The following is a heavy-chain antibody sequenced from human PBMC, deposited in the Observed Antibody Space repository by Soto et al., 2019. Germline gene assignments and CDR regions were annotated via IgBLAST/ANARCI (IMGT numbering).Heavy chain of an antibody. CDR2: INPSGGST. V-gene: IGHV1-46*01. CDR1: GYTFTSYY. D-gene: IGHD3-22*01. J-gene: IGHJ4*02. Sequence: ASVKVSCKASGYTFTSYYMHWVRQAPGQGLEWMGIINPSGGSTSYAQKFQGRVTMTRDTSTSTVYMELSSLRSDDTAVYYCARRKGDYYVISGYHRSIDFRGPGTLLTLS. CDR3: ARRKGDYYVISGYHRSIDF.